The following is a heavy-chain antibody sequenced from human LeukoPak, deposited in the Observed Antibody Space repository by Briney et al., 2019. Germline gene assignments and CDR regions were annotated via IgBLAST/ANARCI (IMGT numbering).Heavy chain of an antibody. CDR3: ATVNQIVSDGAFDI. CDR1: GYTLTELS. CDR2: FDPEDGET. J-gene: IGHJ3*02. D-gene: IGHD5/OR15-5a*01. Sequence: ASVKVSCKVSGYTLTELSMHWVRQAPGKGLEWMGGFDPEDGETIYAQKFQGRVTMTEDTSTDTAYMELSSLRSEDTAVYYCATVNQIVSDGAFDIWGQGTMVTVSS. V-gene: IGHV1-24*01.